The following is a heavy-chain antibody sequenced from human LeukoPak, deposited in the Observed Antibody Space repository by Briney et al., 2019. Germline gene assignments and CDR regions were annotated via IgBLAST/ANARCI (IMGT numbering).Heavy chain of an antibody. Sequence: GASVKVSCKASGYTFTSYGISWVRQAPGQGLEWMGRIIPILGIANYAQKFQGRVTITADKSTSTAYMELSSLRSEDTAVYYCARGPYCSGGSCYSFFIPLGGFDYWGQGTLVTVSS. CDR3: ARGPYCSGGSCYSFFIPLGGFDY. J-gene: IGHJ4*02. V-gene: IGHV1-69*04. D-gene: IGHD2-15*01. CDR2: IIPILGIA. CDR1: GYTFTSYG.